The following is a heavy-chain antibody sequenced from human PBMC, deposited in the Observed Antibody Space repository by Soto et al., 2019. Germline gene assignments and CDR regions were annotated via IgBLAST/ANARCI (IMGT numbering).Heavy chain of an antibody. J-gene: IGHJ4*02. CDR2: ISTYNGNT. V-gene: IGHV1-18*01. CDR3: ARKGTTAGSDY. CDR1: GYTFTNYG. Sequence: QVQLVQSGAEVKKPGASVKVSCKASGYTFTNYGITWVRQAPGQGLEWMGWISTYNGNTNYVQKFQGRVTMTTDTSTSTAYMEVRRLRSDDTAVYYCARKGTTAGSDYWGQGTLVTVSS. D-gene: IGHD4-4*01.